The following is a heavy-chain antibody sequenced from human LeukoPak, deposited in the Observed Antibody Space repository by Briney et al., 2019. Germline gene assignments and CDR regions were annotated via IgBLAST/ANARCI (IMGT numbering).Heavy chain of an antibody. V-gene: IGHV3-7*01. J-gene: IGHJ6*02. CDR2: INQDGSDK. Sequence: GGSLRLSCVASGITFSNNWMSWVRQAPGKGLEWVANINQDGSDKDYVDSAKGRFTVSRDNAKNSLYLQMNNLRVEDTAVYYCARGSGSGSYVWGQGTTVTVSS. D-gene: IGHD3-10*01. CDR1: GITFSNNW. CDR3: ARGSGSGSYV.